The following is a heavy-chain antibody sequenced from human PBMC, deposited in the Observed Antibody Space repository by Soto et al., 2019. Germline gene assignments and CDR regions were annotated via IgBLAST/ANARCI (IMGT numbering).Heavy chain of an antibody. D-gene: IGHD4-17*01. CDR2: IYHSGST. CDR1: GGSISSGGYS. V-gene: IGHV4-30-2*01. CDR3: ARGTTTVTTFDY. Sequence: QLQLQESGSGLVKPSQTLSLTCAVSGGSISSGGYSWSWIRQPPGKGLECIGYIYHSGSTYYNPSLKSRVTISXXXXXXQXXXXXXSVTXAXTXXXXCARGTTTVTTFDYWGQGTLVTVSS. J-gene: IGHJ4*02.